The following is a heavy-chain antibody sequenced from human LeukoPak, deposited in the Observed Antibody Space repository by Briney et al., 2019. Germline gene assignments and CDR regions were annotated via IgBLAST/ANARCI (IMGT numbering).Heavy chain of an antibody. V-gene: IGHV3-9*01. J-gene: IGHJ4*02. CDR2: ISWNSGSI. D-gene: IGHD2-2*01. CDR1: GFTFDDYA. Sequence: GRSLRLSCAASGFTFDDYAMHWVRQAPGTGLEWVSGISWNSGSIGYADSVKGRFTVSRDNAKNSLYLQMNSLRAEDTALYYCAKDLRILGSTSMFDYWGQGTLVTVSS. CDR3: AKDLRILGSTSMFDY.